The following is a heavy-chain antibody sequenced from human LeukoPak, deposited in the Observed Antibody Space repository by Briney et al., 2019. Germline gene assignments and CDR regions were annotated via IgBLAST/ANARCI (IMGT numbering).Heavy chain of an antibody. J-gene: IGHJ4*02. CDR3: ARSPDILTGENFDY. CDR1: GYTFSGYY. D-gene: IGHD3-9*01. Sequence: ASVKVSCKASGYTFSGYYMHWVRQAPGQGLEWMGWINPKSGGTNEAQKFHDRVAMTRDTSIRAAYMEVSRLRSDDTAVYYCARSPDILTGENFDYWGQGTLVTVSS. CDR2: INPKSGGT. V-gene: IGHV1-2*02.